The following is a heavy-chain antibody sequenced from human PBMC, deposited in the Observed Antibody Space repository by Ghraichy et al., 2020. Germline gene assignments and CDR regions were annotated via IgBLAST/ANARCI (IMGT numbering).Heavy chain of an antibody. CDR2: INHSGST. CDR1: GGSFSGYY. D-gene: IGHD1-26*01. Sequence: SQTLSLTCAVHGGSFSGYYWSWIRQPPGKGLEWIGEINHSGSTNYNPSLKSRVTISVDTSKNQFSLKLSSVTAADTAVYYCARARADVSGKNWFDPWGQGTLVTVSS. J-gene: IGHJ5*02. V-gene: IGHV4-34*01. CDR3: ARARADVSGKNWFDP.